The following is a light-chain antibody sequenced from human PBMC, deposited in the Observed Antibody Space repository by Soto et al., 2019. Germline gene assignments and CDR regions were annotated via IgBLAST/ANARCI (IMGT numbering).Light chain of an antibody. CDR2: WAS. Sequence: DIVMTQSPDSLAVSLGERATINCKSSQSVLYSADNKNYLAWYQQKLGQPPKLLIYWASTREFGVPDRFSGSGSGTDFTLTISSLQAEDVAVYYCQQYHSTPLTFGGGTKVEIK. J-gene: IGKJ4*01. CDR3: QQYHSTPLT. V-gene: IGKV4-1*01. CDR1: QSVLYSADNKNY.